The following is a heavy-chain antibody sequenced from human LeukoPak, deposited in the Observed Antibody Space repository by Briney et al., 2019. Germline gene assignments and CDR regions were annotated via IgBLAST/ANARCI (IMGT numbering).Heavy chain of an antibody. CDR2: IKQDGSEK. CDR3: AKDQDRITIFGVVITDFDY. J-gene: IGHJ4*02. V-gene: IGHV3-7*03. D-gene: IGHD3-3*01. CDR1: GFTFSNYW. Sequence: GGSLRLSCAASGFTFSNYWMSWVRQAPGKGLEWVASIKQDGSEKYYVDSVKGRFTISRDNSKNTLYLQMNSLRAEDTAVYYCAKDQDRITIFGVVITDFDYWGQGTLVTVSS.